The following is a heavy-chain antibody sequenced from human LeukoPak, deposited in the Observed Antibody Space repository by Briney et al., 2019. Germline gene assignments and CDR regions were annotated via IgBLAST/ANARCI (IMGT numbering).Heavy chain of an antibody. V-gene: IGHV5-51*01. CDR2: IYPGDSDT. CDR3: AELDPVYYCSGIENWFGP. CDR1: GYSFTSYW. D-gene: IGHD3-10*01. J-gene: IGHJ5*02. Sequence: GESLKISCKGSGYSFTSYWIGWVRQMPGKGLEWMGIIYPGDSDTTYSPSFQGQVTISADKSIDNAYLQWSSLKASDTAMYYWAELDPVYYCSGIENWFGPWGPGTLVTGSS.